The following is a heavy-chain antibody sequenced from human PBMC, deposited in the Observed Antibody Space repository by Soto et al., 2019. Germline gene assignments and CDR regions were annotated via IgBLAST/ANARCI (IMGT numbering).Heavy chain of an antibody. CDR1: GYIFINYY. V-gene: IGHV1-46*01. CDR2: INPNGCST. CDR3: AREVAAADY. Sequence: ASVKVSCKASGYIFINYYIHWVRQAPGQGLEWIGIINPNGCSTNYAQKFRGRVTMARATPTRTVYRDLRSLKSDATAVYSWAREVAAADYWGQGTRVAVS. D-gene: IGHD6-13*01. J-gene: IGHJ4*02.